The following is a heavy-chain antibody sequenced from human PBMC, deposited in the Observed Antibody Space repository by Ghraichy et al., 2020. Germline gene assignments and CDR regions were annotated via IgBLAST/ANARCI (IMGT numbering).Heavy chain of an antibody. CDR3: ARGRGVVVKYYYYYGMDV. CDR2: INHSGST. CDR1: GGSFSGYY. D-gene: IGHD3-3*01. V-gene: IGHV4-34*01. Sequence: SETLSLTCAVYGGSFSGYYWSWIRQPPGKGLEWIGEINHSGSTNYNPSLKSRVTISVDTSKNQFSLKLSSVTAADTAVYYCARGRGVVVKYYYYYGMDVWGQGTTVTVSS. J-gene: IGHJ6*02.